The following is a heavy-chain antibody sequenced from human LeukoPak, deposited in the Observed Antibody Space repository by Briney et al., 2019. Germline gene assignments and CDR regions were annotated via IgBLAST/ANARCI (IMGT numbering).Heavy chain of an antibody. CDR1: GFTFSDTW. Sequence: GGSLRLSCAASGFTFSDTWMHWVRQAPGKGLEWVAVISYDGSNKYYADSVKGRFTISRDNSKNTLYLQMNSLRAEDTAVYYCARGSGYDLDYWGQGTLVTVSS. D-gene: IGHD5-12*01. CDR2: ISYDGSNK. J-gene: IGHJ4*02. CDR3: ARGSGYDLDY. V-gene: IGHV3-30*03.